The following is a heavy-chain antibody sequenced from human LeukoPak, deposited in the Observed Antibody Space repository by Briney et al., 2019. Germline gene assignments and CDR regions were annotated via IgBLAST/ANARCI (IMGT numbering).Heavy chain of an antibody. CDR3: ARVYGDLDAFDI. J-gene: IGHJ3*02. CDR2: IIPILGIA. V-gene: IGHV1-69*02. Sequence: ASVKVSCKASGGTYTISWVRQAPGQGLEWMGRIIPILGIANYAQKFQGRVTITADKSTSTAYMELSSLRSEDTAVYYCARVYGDLDAFDIWGQGTVVTVSS. D-gene: IGHD2/OR15-2a*01. CDR1: GGTYT.